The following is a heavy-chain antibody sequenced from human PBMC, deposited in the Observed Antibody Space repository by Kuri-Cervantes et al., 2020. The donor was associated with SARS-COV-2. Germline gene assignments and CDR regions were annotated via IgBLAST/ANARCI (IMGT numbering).Heavy chain of an antibody. CDR1: GFTFDDYA. J-gene: IGHJ3*02. CDR2: ISWNSGSI. Sequence: GGSLRLSCAASGFTFDDYAMHWVRQAPGKGLEWVSGISWNSGSIGYADSVKGRFTISRDNAKNSLYLQMNSLRAEDTALYYCAKEVWFGEVLGAFDIWGQGTMVTVSS. CDR3: AKEVWFGEVLGAFDI. V-gene: IGHV3-9*01. D-gene: IGHD3-10*01.